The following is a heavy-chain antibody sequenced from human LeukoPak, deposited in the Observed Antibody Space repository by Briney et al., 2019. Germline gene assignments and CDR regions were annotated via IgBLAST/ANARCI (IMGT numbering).Heavy chain of an antibody. CDR1: GFTFSSYG. CDR3: AKDHLSGYYYDSSGYGYFDY. Sequence: GGSLRLSCAASGFTFSSYGMHWVRQAPGKGLEWVAFIRYDGSNKYYADSVKGRFTISRDNSKNTLYLQMNSLRAEDTAVYYCAKDHLSGYYYDSSGYGYFDYWGQGTLVTVSS. D-gene: IGHD3-22*01. V-gene: IGHV3-30*02. J-gene: IGHJ4*02. CDR2: IRYDGSNK.